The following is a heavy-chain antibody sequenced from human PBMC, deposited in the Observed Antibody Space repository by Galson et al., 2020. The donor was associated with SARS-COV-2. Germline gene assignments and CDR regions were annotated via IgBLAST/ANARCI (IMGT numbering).Heavy chain of an antibody. D-gene: IGHD2-15*01. CDR3: AKDQDPRTRGNAGLLSFSAFDI. CDR1: GFTFSSYA. Sequence: GGSLRLSCAASGFTFSSYAMSWVRQAPGTGLEWVSAISGSGGSTTYANPVKGRFTISRDNSKNTLYLQMNSLRAEDTAVYYCAKDQDPRTRGNAGLLSFSAFDIWGQGTMVTVSS. V-gene: IGHV3-23*01. CDR2: ISGSGGST. J-gene: IGHJ3*02.